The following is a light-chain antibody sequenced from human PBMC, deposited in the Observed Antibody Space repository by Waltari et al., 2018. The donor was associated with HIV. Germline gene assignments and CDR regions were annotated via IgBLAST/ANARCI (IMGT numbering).Light chain of an antibody. CDR2: KAS. Sequence: DIQMAQSPSNLSACVGDRVTITCRASQTINTWLAWYHQKPGGAPQLLIYKASTLENGVPSRFSGSGSGTEFTLTISRLQPDDVGFYYCQQYSSYWTFGQGTKVQVK. CDR1: QTINTW. J-gene: IGKJ1*01. V-gene: IGKV1-5*03. CDR3: QQYSSYWT.